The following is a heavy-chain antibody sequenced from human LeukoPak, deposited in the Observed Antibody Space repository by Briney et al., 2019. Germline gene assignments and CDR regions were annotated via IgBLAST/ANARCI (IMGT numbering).Heavy chain of an antibody. CDR3: ARDIPDNSYEY. D-gene: IGHD2-21*01. V-gene: IGHV3-53*01. J-gene: IGHJ4*02. Sequence: GGSLRLSCAAPGFVVESNYMNWVRQAPGKGLELVSVIQSGGIIDYADSVKGRFTISRDNSKNTLYLQMDSLRAEDTAVYYCARDIPDNSYEYWGQGTLVTVSS. CDR1: GFVVESNY. CDR2: IQSGGII.